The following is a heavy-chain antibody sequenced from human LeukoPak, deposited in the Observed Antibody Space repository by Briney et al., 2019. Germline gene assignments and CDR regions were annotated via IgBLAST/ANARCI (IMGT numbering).Heavy chain of an antibody. J-gene: IGHJ6*03. CDR3: TRHIGGGIEDMDV. Sequence: SGPTLVKPSETLSLTCTVSGGSIGTYYWSWIRQSPGKGLEWIGYIYVTGTRYNPYLQSRVTISVDRSRNQFFLKMSSVTAADTAVYYCTRHIGGGIEDMDVWGKGTKVIVSS. D-gene: IGHD3-16*02. V-gene: IGHV4-59*08. CDR1: GGSIGTYY. CDR2: IYVTGT.